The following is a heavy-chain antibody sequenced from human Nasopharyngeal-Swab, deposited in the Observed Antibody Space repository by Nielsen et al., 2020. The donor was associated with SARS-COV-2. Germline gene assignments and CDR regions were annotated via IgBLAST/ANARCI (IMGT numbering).Heavy chain of an antibody. V-gene: IGHV4-34*01. D-gene: IGHD5-18*01. CDR3: ARLVTIYYYYGMDV. J-gene: IGHJ6*02. CDR2: INHSGST. CDR1: AGSFSGYY. Sequence: SQTLSLTCAVYAGSFSGYYWSWIRQPPGKGLEWIGEINHSGSTNYNPSLKSRVTISVDTSKNQSSLKLSSVTAADTAVYYCARLVTIYYYYGMDVWGQGTTVTVSS.